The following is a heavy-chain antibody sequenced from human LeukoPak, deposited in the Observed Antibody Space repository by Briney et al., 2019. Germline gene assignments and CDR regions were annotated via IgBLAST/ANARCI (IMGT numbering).Heavy chain of an antibody. CDR2: INPNSGGT. Sequence: ASVKVSCKASGYTFTGYYMHWVRQAPGQGLEWMGWINPNSGGTNYAQKFQGRVTMTRDTSISTAYMELSRLRSDDTAVYYCARDQVPAALNYYMDVWGKGTTVTISS. J-gene: IGHJ6*03. V-gene: IGHV1-2*02. D-gene: IGHD2-2*01. CDR3: ARDQVPAALNYYMDV. CDR1: GYTFTGYY.